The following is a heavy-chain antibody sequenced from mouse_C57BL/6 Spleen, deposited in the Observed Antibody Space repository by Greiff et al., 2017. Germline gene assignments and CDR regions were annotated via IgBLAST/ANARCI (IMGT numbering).Heavy chain of an antibody. Sequence: VQLQQPGAELVRPGSSVKLSCKASGYTFTSYWMHWVKQRPIQGLEWIGNIDPSDSETHYNQKFKDKATLTVDKSSSTAYMQLSSLTSEDSAVYYCAREGDGYLDYWGQGTTLTVSS. V-gene: IGHV1-52*01. CDR2: IDPSDSET. J-gene: IGHJ2*01. CDR3: AREGDGYLDY. CDR1: GYTFTSYW. D-gene: IGHD2-3*01.